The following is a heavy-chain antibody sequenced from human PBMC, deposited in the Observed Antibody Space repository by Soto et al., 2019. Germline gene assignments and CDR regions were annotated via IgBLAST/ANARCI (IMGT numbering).Heavy chain of an antibody. CDR2: ISYDGSNK. Sequence: QVQLVESGGGVVQPGRSLRLSCAASGFTFSSYGMHWVRQAPGKGLEWVAVISYDGSNKYYADSVKGRFTISRDNSKNTLYLQMNSLRAEDTTVYYCAKDFLDITPAPSHYYYYYYMHVWGNRTTVTVSS. CDR1: GFTFSSYG. D-gene: IGHD3-10*01. CDR3: AKDFLDITPAPSHYYYYYYMHV. J-gene: IGHJ6*03. V-gene: IGHV3-30*18.